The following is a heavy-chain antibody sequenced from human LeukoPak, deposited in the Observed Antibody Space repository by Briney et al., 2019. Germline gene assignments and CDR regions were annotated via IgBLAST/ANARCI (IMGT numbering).Heavy chain of an antibody. J-gene: IGHJ4*02. V-gene: IGHV4-38-2*01. Sequence: SETLSLTCAVSGYSLSSGYYWGWIRQPPGKGLEWIGSIYHSGSTYYNPSPKSRVTISVDTSKNQFSLKLSSVTAADTAVYYCARSPERWLQLLIDYWGQGTLVTVSS. CDR1: GYSLSSGYY. CDR3: ARSPERWLQLLIDY. D-gene: IGHD5-24*01. CDR2: IYHSGST.